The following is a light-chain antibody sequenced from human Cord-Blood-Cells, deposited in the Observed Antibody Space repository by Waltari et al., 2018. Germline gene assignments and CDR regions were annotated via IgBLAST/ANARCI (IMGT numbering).Light chain of an antibody. V-gene: IGKV1-39*01. J-gene: IGKJ1*01. CDR2: ARS. CDR1: QSISSY. CDR3: QHSYSTTWT. Sequence: DIQMTKSPSSLSASVGDRVPITCRASQSISSYFNWYQKKPGKAPNLLIYARSSLQSGVPSSVSCSGSETDFTLSISSLQPEDFATYYCQHSYSTTWTFGQGTKVDIK.